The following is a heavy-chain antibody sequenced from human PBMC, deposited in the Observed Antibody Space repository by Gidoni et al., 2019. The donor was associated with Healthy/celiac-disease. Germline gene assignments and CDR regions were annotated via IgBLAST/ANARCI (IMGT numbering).Heavy chain of an antibody. J-gene: IGHJ4*02. V-gene: IGHV3-15*01. D-gene: IGHD1-1*01. CDR3: TTDWTTGTGRQSLRKTHFDY. CDR2: IKSKTDGGTT. Sequence: EVQLVESGGGLVKPGGSLRLSCAASGFTFSNAWMRWVRQAPGKGLEWVGRIKSKTDGGTTDYAAPVKGRFTISRDDSKNTLYLQMNSLKTEDTAVYYCTTDWTTGTGRQSLRKTHFDYWGQGTLVTVSS. CDR1: GFTFSNAW.